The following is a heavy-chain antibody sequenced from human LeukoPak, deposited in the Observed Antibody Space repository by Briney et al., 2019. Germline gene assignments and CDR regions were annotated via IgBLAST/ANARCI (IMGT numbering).Heavy chain of an antibody. CDR2: ISDSGAST. Sequence: GGSLRLSCAASGFAFSNYAMSWVRQAPGKGLEWVSPISDSGASTYYADSVKGRFTISRDNSKNTLYLQMNSLRAEDTAVYYCAKDSGGVVPAASFDYWGQGTLVTVSS. D-gene: IGHD2-2*01. CDR1: GFAFSNYA. CDR3: AKDSGGVVPAASFDY. V-gene: IGHV3-23*01. J-gene: IGHJ4*02.